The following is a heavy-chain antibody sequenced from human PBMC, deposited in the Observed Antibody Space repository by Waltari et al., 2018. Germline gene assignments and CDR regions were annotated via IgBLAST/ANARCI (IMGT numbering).Heavy chain of an antibody. CDR3: ARSGVVARDAFDI. J-gene: IGHJ3*02. CDR1: GFTFNKNN. D-gene: IGHD3-22*01. CDR2: ILYDVSDD. V-gene: IGHV3-30*02. Sequence: QMYLVESGGTVVQPGTSLTLSCAASGFTFNKNNMHWVRQAPGKGLEWVSFILYDVSDDSYADSVKGRFTISRDNSKHTIFLQMIGLKVEDTAVYFCARSGVVARDAFDIWGQGTMVTVSS.